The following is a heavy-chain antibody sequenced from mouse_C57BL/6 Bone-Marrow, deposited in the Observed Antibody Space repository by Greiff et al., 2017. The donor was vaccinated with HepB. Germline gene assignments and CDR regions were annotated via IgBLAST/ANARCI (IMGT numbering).Heavy chain of an antibody. D-gene: IGHD1-1*01. J-gene: IGHJ2*01. CDR2: IDPSDSYP. V-gene: IGHV1-69*01. CDR3: AREMPFITTVVFDY. CDR1: GYTFTSYW. Sequence: VQLQQPGAELVMPGASVKLSCKASGYTFTSYWMHWVKQRPGQGLEWIGEIDPSDSYPNYNQKFKGKSTLTVDKSSSTAYMQLSSLTSEDSAVYYCAREMPFITTVVFDYWGQGTTLTVSS.